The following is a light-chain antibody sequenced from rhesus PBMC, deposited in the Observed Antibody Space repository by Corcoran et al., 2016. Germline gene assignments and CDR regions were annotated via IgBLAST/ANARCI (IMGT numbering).Light chain of an antibody. CDR3: LQSSNWPS. Sequence: EIVMTQSPATLSLSPGERATLSCRASQSVRRSLAWYQQKPGQAPNLLIFGASTRATGIPDRFSGSGSGTEFTLTISSLEPEDVGVYFCLQSSNWPSFGQGTKVEIK. CDR2: GAS. CDR1: QSVRRS. J-gene: IGKJ2*01. V-gene: IGKV3-24*03.